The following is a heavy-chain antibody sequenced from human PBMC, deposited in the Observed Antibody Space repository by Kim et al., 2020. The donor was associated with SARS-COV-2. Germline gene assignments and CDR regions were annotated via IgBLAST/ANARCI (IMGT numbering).Heavy chain of an antibody. J-gene: IGHJ6*02. V-gene: IGHV3-72*01. D-gene: IGHD3-10*01. CDR3: AHGSGLPWGGMDV. Sequence: YAASVKGRFTISRDDSKNSLYLQMNSLKTEDTAVYYCAHGSGLPWGGMDVWGQGTTVTVSS.